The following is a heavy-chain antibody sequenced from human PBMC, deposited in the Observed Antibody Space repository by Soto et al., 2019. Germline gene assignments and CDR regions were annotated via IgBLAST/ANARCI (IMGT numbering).Heavy chain of an antibody. V-gene: IGHV3-53*02. CDR3: AKGDGFILAV. CDR2: TNTGGTT. D-gene: IGHD3-9*01. J-gene: IGHJ6*02. Sequence: EVQVLATGGGLIQPGGSLRLSCAASVFTVNSNYMSWVRQAPGEWLQWVSITNTGGTTYYADSVKVRFTVSRDNSKHTLYLQMHSLRAEDTAVYYCAKGDGFILAVWGQGTTVSVSS. CDR1: VFTVNSNY.